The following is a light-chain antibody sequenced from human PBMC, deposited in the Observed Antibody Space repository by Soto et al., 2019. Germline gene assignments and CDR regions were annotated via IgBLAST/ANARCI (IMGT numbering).Light chain of an antibody. CDR3: CSYAGSSTPWV. CDR2: EVS. J-gene: IGLJ3*02. Sequence: QSALTQPASVSGSPGQSITISCTGTSSDVGSYNLVSWYQQHPGKAPKLMIYEVSKRPSGVSHRFSGSKSGNTASLTISGLQADDEADYYCCSYAGSSTPWVFGGGTKLTVL. V-gene: IGLV2-23*02. CDR1: SSDVGSYNL.